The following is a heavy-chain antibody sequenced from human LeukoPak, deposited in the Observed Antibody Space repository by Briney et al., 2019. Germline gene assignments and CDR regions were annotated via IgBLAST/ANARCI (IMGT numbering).Heavy chain of an antibody. J-gene: IGHJ4*02. D-gene: IGHD3-3*01. V-gene: IGHV1-46*01. Sequence: ASVKVSCKSSGYTFTICYMNWVRQPPRQGLEWMGIINPCGGSTSYANKFQGRVTVTRDTSTRKVYMELSSLRSEDTAVYYCAREGETGYDLSDYWGQGTLVTVSS. CDR3: AREGETGYDLSDY. CDR1: GYTFTICY. CDR2: INPCGGST.